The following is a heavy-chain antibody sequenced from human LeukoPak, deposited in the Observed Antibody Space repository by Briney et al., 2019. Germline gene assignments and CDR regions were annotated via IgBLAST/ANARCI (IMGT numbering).Heavy chain of an antibody. J-gene: IGHJ4*02. Sequence: PGRSLRLSCEASGFTFSNYWMSWVRQAPGKGLEWLANIKEDGSEKYYADSVKGRFTISRDNAKNTLYLQMNSLRAEDTAVYFCVREFDYVSYFFDYWGQGTLVTVSS. D-gene: IGHD4-17*01. V-gene: IGHV3-7*04. CDR1: GFTFSNYW. CDR3: VREFDYVSYFFDY. CDR2: IKEDGSEK.